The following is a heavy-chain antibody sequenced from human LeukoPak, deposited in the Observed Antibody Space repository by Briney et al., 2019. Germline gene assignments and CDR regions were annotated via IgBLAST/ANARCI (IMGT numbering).Heavy chain of an antibody. D-gene: IGHD6-19*01. J-gene: IGHJ2*01. CDR3: ARGKEQWLEWYFDL. CDR1: GGSFSGYY. V-gene: IGHV4-34*01. Sequence: PSETLSLTCAVYGGSFSGYYWSWIRQPPGKGLEWIGEINHSGSTNYNPSLKSRVTISVDTSKNQLSLKLSSVTAADTAVYHCARGKEQWLEWYFDLWGRGTLVTVSS. CDR2: INHSGST.